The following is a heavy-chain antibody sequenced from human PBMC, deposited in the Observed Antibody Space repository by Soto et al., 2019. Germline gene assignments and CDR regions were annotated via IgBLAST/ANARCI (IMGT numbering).Heavy chain of an antibody. D-gene: IGHD6-13*01. CDR1: GGTFSSYT. V-gene: IGHV1-69*02. CDR3: ASRTSGYSSSWYPLSSDYYYYGMDV. CDR2: IIPILGIA. Sequence: ASVKVSCKASGGTFSSYTISWVRQAPGQGPEWMGRIIPILGIANYAQKLQGRVTITADKSTSTAYMELRSLRSDDTAVYYCASRTSGYSSSWYPLSSDYYYYGMDVWGQGTTVTVSS. J-gene: IGHJ6*02.